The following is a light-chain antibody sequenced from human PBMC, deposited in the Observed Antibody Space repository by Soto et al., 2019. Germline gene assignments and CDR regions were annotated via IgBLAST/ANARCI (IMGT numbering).Light chain of an antibody. J-gene: IGLJ2*01. CDR1: TSDDGGYDF. V-gene: IGLV2-14*01. CDR2: EVS. Sequence: QSALTQPASVSGSPGQSITISCTGTTSDDGGYDFVSWYQQHPGKAPKLIIYEVSNRPSGVSNRFSASKSGNTASLTLSGLQAEDEADYFCTSYSSSNNFDVVFGGGTKLTVL. CDR3: TSYSSSNNFDVV.